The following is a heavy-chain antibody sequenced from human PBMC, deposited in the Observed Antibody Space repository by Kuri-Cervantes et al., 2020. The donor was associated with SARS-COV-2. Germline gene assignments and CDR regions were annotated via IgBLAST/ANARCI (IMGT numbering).Heavy chain of an antibody. CDR1: GFTVSSNY. D-gene: IGHD6-19*01. J-gene: IGHJ6*02. CDR2: IYSGGST. Sequence: GGSLRLSCAASGFTVSSNYMSWVHQAPGKGLEWVSVIYSGGSTYYADSVKGRFTISRDNSKNTLYLQMNSLRAEDTAVYYCARVEVAGMSYGMDVWGQGTTVTVSS. V-gene: IGHV3-66*02. CDR3: ARVEVAGMSYGMDV.